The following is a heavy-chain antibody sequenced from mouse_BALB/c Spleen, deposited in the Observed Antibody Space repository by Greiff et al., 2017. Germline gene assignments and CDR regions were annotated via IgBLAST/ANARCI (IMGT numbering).Heavy chain of an antibody. J-gene: IGHJ2*01. CDR1: GFNIKDTY. V-gene: IGHV14-3*02. CDR3: AGRSSYFDY. CDR2: IDPANGNT. D-gene: IGHD1-1*01. Sequence: EVKLQESGAELVKPGASVKLSCTASGFNIKDTYMHWVKQRPEQGLEWIGRIDPANGNTKYDPKFQGKATITADTSSNTAYLQRSSLTSEDTAVYYCAGRSSYFDYWGQGTTLTVSS.